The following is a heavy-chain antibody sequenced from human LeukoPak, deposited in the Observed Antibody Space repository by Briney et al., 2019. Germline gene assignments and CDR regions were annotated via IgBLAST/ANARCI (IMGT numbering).Heavy chain of an antibody. J-gene: IGHJ4*02. CDR3: ARRLDGGNSRAVFDY. Sequence: GGSLRLSCAASGFTVSSNYMSWVRQAPGKGLEWVSVIYSGGSTYYADSVKGRFTISRDNSKNTLYLQMNSLRADDTAVYCARRLDGGNSRAVFDYWGQGTLVTVSS. D-gene: IGHD4-23*01. V-gene: IGHV3-53*01. CDR2: IYSGGST. CDR1: GFTVSSNY.